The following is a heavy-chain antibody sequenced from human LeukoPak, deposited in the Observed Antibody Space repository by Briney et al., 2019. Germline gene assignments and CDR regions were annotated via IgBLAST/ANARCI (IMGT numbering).Heavy chain of an antibody. V-gene: IGHV3-21*05. CDR2: ISSSSSYI. CDR3: ARGGGRFYFDY. CDR1: GFTFSSYS. D-gene: IGHD3-10*01. J-gene: IGHJ4*02. Sequence: NPGGSLRLSCAASGFTFSSYSMNWVRQAPGKGLDWVSYISSSSSYIYYADSVKGRFTISRDNAKNSLYLQMNSLRAEDTAVYYCARGGGRFYFDYWGQGTLVTVSS.